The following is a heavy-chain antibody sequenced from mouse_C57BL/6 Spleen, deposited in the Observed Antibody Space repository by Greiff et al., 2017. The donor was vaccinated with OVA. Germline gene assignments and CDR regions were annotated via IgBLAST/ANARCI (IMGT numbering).Heavy chain of an antibody. Sequence: VQLQESGAELVRPGASVTLSCKASGYTFTDYEMHWVKQTPVHGLEWIGAIDPETGGTAYNQKFKGKAILTADKSSSTAYMELRSLTSEDSAVYYCTREGNDGYPLAMDHWGQGTSVTVSS. V-gene: IGHV1-15*01. J-gene: IGHJ4*01. CDR2: IDPETGGT. D-gene: IGHD2-3*01. CDR1: GYTFTDYE. CDR3: TREGNDGYPLAMDH.